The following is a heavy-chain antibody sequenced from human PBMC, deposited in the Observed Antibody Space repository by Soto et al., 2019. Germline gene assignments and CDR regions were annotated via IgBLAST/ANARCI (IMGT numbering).Heavy chain of an antibody. D-gene: IGHD3-22*01. CDR1: GFTFSNYW. CDR2: IKQDGSEK. J-gene: IGHJ5*02. V-gene: IGHV3-7*05. CDR3: ASYDSSGTRGGFDP. Sequence: GGSLRLSCVASGFTFSNYWMSWVRQAPGKGLEWVANIKQDGSEKYYVDSVKGRFTISRDNAKSSLHLQMNSLRAEDTAVYYCASYDSSGTRGGFDPWGQGTLVTVSS.